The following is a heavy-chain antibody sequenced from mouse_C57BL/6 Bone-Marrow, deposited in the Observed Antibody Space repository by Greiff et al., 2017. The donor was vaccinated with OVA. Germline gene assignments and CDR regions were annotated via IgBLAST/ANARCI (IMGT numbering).Heavy chain of an antibody. Sequence: VKLQQSGAELARPGASVKLSCKASGYTFTSYGISWVKQRTGQGLEWIGEIYPRSGNTYYNEKFKGKATLTADKSSSTAYMELRSLTSEDSAVYFCARRITGMFWFAYWGQGTLVIVTA. CDR3: ARRITGMFWFAY. J-gene: IGHJ3*01. CDR2: IYPRSGNT. V-gene: IGHV1-81*01. D-gene: IGHD4-1*01. CDR1: GYTFTSYG.